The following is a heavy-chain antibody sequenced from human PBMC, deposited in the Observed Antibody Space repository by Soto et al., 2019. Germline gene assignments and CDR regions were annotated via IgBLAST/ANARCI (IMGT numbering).Heavy chain of an antibody. CDR2: IIPIFGTA. Sequence: QVQLVQSGAEVKKPGSSVKVSCKASGGTFSSYAISWVRQAPGQGLEWMGGIIPIFGTANYAQKFQGRVTITADESTSTAYRELSSLRSEDTAVYYCARVEDLPLGGNNWFDPWGQGTLVTVSS. D-gene: IGHD3-10*01. V-gene: IGHV1-69*01. J-gene: IGHJ5*02. CDR3: ARVEDLPLGGNNWFDP. CDR1: GGTFSSYA.